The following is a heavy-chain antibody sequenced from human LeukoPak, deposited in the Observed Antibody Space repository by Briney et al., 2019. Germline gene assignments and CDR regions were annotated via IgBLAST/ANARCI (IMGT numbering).Heavy chain of an antibody. CDR1: GFTFSSYA. CDR2: ISGSGGST. V-gene: IGHV3-23*01. D-gene: IGHD5-12*01. J-gene: IGHJ6*02. Sequence: GGSLRLSCAASGFTFSSYAMSWVRQAPGKGLEWVSAISGSGGSTYYADSVKGRFTISRDNSKNTLYLQMNSLRAEDTAVYYCAKDLRRGYGGYYPLYYYGMDVWGQGTTVTVSS. CDR3: AKDLRRGYGGYYPLYYYGMDV.